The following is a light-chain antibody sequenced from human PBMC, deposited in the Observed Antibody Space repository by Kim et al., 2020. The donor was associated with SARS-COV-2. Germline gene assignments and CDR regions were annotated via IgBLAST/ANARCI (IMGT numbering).Light chain of an antibody. CDR1: QTVTSNY. J-gene: IGKJ1*01. CDR3: QQYGRT. Sequence: EIVLTQSPGTLSLSPGERATLSCRASQTVTSNYLAWYQQKPGQAPRLLIYGASSRATGSPDRFSGSLSGTDFTLTISRLEPEDVAVYYCQQYGRTFGQGTKVDIK. V-gene: IGKV3-20*01. CDR2: GAS.